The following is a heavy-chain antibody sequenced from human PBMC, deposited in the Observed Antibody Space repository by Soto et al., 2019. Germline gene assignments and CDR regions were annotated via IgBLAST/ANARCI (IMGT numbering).Heavy chain of an antibody. CDR3: ARENNVLPGGYFDY. Sequence: QLQLQESGSGLVKPSQTLSLTCAVSGGSISSGGYSWSWIRQPPGKGLEGIGYIYHSGSTYYNPPLKSRVTISVDRSKTQFSLKLSSVTAADTALYYCARENNVLPGGYFDYWGQGTLVTVSS. V-gene: IGHV4-30-2*01. CDR1: GGSISSGGYS. J-gene: IGHJ4*02. CDR2: IYHSGST. D-gene: IGHD3-10*01.